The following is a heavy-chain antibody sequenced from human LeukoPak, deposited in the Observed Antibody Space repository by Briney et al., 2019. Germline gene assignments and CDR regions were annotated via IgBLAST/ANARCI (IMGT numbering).Heavy chain of an antibody. D-gene: IGHD3-10*01. CDR3: AKDREDYYGSGSYPS. CDR2: ISGSGGST. CDR1: GFTFSSYA. V-gene: IGHV3-23*01. J-gene: IGHJ4*02. Sequence: GGSLRLSCAASGFTFSSYAMSWVRQAPGKGLEWVSAISGSGGSTYYADSVKGRFTISRDNSKNTLYLQMNSLRAEDTAVYYCAKDREDYYGSGSYPSWGQGTLVTVSS.